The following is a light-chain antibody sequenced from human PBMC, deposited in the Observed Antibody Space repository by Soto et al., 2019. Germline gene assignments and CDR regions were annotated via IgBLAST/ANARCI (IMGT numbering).Light chain of an antibody. Sequence: DIQMTQPPSTLSASVGDRVTITCRASQSINDWVAWYQQKPGRAPKFLIYKASNLESGVPSRFSGSGSGTEFTLTISSLQPDDFATYYCQHWHGFSWTFGQGTKVEIK. CDR2: KAS. CDR3: QHWHGFSWT. J-gene: IGKJ1*01. V-gene: IGKV1-5*03. CDR1: QSINDW.